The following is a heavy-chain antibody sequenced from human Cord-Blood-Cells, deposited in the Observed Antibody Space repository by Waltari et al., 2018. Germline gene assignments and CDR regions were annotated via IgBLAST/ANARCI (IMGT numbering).Heavy chain of an antibody. CDR2: ISGSGGST. J-gene: IGHJ4*02. Sequence: EVQLLESGGGLVQPGGSLRLSCAASGFTFSSYAMSWVRQAPGKGLEWVSAISGSGGSTYYADSVKGLFTISRDNSKNTLYLQMNSLRAEDTAVYYCANGDYGRYYFDYWGQGTLVTVSS. D-gene: IGHD4-17*01. V-gene: IGHV3-23*01. CDR1: GFTFSSYA. CDR3: ANGDYGRYYFDY.